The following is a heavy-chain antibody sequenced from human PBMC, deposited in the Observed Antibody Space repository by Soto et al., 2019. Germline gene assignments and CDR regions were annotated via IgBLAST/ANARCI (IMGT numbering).Heavy chain of an antibody. CDR3: VRRVASGHRSWFDP. Sequence: QVELVQSGAEVKKPGASVRVSCQASEDTFTHYDLNWVRQATGQGLEWMGWMNPNTGNIDYAHKFQGRVTMTRETSTRKVYMELSSLRSDDTAVYYCVRRVASGHRSWFDPWGQGTLVTVSS. CDR1: EDTFTHYD. CDR2: MNPNTGNI. V-gene: IGHV1-8*01. J-gene: IGHJ5*02. D-gene: IGHD2-21*01.